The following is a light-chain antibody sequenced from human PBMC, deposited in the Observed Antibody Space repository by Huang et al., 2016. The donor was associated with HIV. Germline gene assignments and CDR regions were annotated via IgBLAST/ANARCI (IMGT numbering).Light chain of an antibody. Sequence: EIVMTQSPAALSVSPGERATLSCRASQSVTSNLAWYQHKPGQAPRLLIYGASTRATGVPARFTGSGSETEFTLTISSLQSEDFTLYFCQQYNTWPPTFGQGTNLEIK. CDR1: QSVTSN. J-gene: IGKJ2*01. CDR2: GAS. V-gene: IGKV3-15*01. CDR3: QQYNTWPPT.